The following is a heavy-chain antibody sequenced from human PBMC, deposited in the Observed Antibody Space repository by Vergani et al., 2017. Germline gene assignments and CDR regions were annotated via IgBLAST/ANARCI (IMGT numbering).Heavy chain of an antibody. Sequence: QVPLHESGPGLVKPSQTMSLTCTVSGGYINSGSFYWSWIRQPAGKGLAWIGRIHSSGSTNYNPTLKSRVPLSVDTAKHQLSLRMTSVTASDTAVYYCSIGPSVLQVHYIYYYSTFMDVWGKGTTFTVSS. CDR2: IHSSGST. CDR1: GGYINSGSFY. V-gene: IGHV4-61*02. J-gene: IGHJ6*03. D-gene: IGHD2-8*02. CDR3: SIGPSVLQVHYIYYYSTFMDV.